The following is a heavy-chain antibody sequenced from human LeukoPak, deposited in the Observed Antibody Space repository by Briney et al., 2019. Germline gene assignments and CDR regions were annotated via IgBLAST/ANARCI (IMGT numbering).Heavy chain of an antibody. Sequence: ASVKVSCKASGYTFTGYYMHWVRQAPGQGLEWMGWINPNSGGTNYAQKVQGRVTMTRDTSISTAYMELSRLRSDDTAVYYCARTVPLTDAFDIWGQGTMVTVSS. D-gene: IGHD4/OR15-4a*01. CDR2: INPNSGGT. V-gene: IGHV1-2*02. CDR3: ARTVPLTDAFDI. CDR1: GYTFTGYY. J-gene: IGHJ3*02.